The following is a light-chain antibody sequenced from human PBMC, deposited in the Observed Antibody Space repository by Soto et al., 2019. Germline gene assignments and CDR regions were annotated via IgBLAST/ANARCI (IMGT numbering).Light chain of an antibody. J-gene: IGKJ2*01. CDR2: LGS. Sequence: DIVMTQSPLSLPVTPGEPASISCRSSQSVLHTDGYNYLDWYLQRPGQSPQLLIFLGSNRASGVPDRLSVSGSGTDFTLKISSVEAEDVRLYYCTQRLHSSTFGQGTKLEIK. CDR3: TQRLHSST. CDR1: QSVLHTDGYNY. V-gene: IGKV2-28*01.